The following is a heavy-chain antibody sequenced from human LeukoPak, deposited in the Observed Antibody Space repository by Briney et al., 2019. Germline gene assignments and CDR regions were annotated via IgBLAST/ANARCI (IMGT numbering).Heavy chain of an antibody. CDR3: AISRYSGSSLDY. D-gene: IGHD1-26*01. J-gene: IGHJ4*02. CDR1: GFTFSSYG. CDR2: ISYDGRVM. V-gene: IGHV3-30*03. Sequence: TGGSLRLSCAASGFTFSSYGMQWVRQAPGRGLEWVGVISYDGRVMFYGDSVKGRFIISRDNAKNTLYLQMNSLRTEDTALYYCAISRYSGSSLDYWGQGSLVTVPS.